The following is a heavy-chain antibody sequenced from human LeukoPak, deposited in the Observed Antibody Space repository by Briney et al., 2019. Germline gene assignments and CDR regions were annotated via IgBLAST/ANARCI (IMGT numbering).Heavy chain of an antibody. V-gene: IGHV3-21*01. Sequence: GGSLRLSCLASGFTFSRYSMKWVRQAPGKGLEWVSSISGSSNDKNYIDSVKGRFTISRDNAKNSLFLQMNSLRAEDTAVYYCVRAEGSSGSSEYFQHWGQGTLVTVSS. CDR1: GFTFSRYS. CDR3: VRAEGSSGSSEYFQH. D-gene: IGHD5-12*01. J-gene: IGHJ1*01. CDR2: ISGSSNDK.